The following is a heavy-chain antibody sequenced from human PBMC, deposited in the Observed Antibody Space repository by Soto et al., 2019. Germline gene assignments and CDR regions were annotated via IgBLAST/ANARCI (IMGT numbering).Heavy chain of an antibody. CDR1: GYSFSSFW. CDR3: ARHESDYDILTGSADY. CDR2: IYPGDSDT. D-gene: IGHD3-9*01. V-gene: IGHV5-51*01. J-gene: IGHJ4*02. Sequence: GGSLKIFCKGSGYSFSSFWIGWVRQMPGKGLEWMGIIYPGDSDTRYSPSFQGQVTISADKSISTAYLQWSSLKASDTAMYYCARHESDYDILTGSADYWGQGTLVTVSS.